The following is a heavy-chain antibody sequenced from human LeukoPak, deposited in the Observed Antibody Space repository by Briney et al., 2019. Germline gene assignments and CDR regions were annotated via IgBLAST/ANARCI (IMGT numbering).Heavy chain of an antibody. CDR2: INPTSGAT. CDR3: ARDGLDYDAWSGILDQ. V-gene: IGHV1-2*02. Sequence: ASVKASCKTSGYIFTAHFLHWVRQAPGQGLEWMGWINPTSGATNYTQKFQGRVTMTRDTSVSTAYMQLTSLRSDDTAVYYCARDGLDYDAWSGILDQWGQGALVTVSS. CDR1: GYIFTAHF. D-gene: IGHD3-3*01. J-gene: IGHJ5*02.